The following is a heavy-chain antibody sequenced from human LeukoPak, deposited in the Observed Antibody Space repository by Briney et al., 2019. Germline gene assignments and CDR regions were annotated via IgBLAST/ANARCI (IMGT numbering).Heavy chain of an antibody. Sequence: GGSLRLSCAASGFRFSDHYMSWIRQARGKGPEWISYISGNSGDIAYADSVKGRFTISRDNAKNSLHLQMNSLRVEDTAVYHCVRHAGRTGGQWGQGILITVSS. V-gene: IGHV3/OR16-9*01. J-gene: IGHJ4*02. CDR2: ISGNSGDI. CDR1: GFRFSDHY. CDR3: VRHAGRTGGQ. D-gene: IGHD3-10*01.